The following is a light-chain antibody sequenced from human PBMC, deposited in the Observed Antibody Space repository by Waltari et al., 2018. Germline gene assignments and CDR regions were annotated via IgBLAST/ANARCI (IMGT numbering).Light chain of an antibody. CDR1: SRDVGNYLY. CDR3: CSYAGSYTLV. Sequence: QSALAQPPSVSGSPGESVTISCTGTSRDVGNYLYVSWYQQHPGKAPKLMTFDITKRPAGVPDRFSASKSGHTAFLTISGLQAEDEAEYYCCSYAGSYTLVFGGGTKLTVL. V-gene: IGLV2-11*01. J-gene: IGLJ3*02. CDR2: DIT.